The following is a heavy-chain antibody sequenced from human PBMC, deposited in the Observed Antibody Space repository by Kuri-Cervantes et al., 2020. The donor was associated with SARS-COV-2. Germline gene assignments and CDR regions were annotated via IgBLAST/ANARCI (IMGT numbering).Heavy chain of an antibody. J-gene: IGHJ4*02. CDR3: ARDQSGSYYFGYFDY. D-gene: IGHD1-26*01. V-gene: IGHV3-21*01. Sequence: GESLKISCAASGSTFSSYSMNWVRQAPGKGLQWVSSISSSSSYMYYADSVKGRFTISRDNAKNSLYLQMNSLRAEDTAVYYCARDQSGSYYFGYFDYWGQGTLVTVSS. CDR2: ISSSSSYM. CDR1: GSTFSSYS.